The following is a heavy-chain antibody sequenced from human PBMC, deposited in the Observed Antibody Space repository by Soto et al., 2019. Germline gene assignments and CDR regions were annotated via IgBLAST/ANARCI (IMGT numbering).Heavy chain of an antibody. J-gene: IGHJ3*02. CDR2: ISSGGSAI. Sequence: QVQLVESGGGLVKPGGSLRLSCAASGFTFSDHYMSWIRQAPRKGLEWVSYISSGGSAIYYADSVKGRFIISRDNAKNSLYLQMSSLRAEDTAVYYCARVKECSSTSCYARDAFDIWGQGTMVTVSS. D-gene: IGHD2-2*01. CDR1: GFTFSDHY. V-gene: IGHV3-11*01. CDR3: ARVKECSSTSCYARDAFDI.